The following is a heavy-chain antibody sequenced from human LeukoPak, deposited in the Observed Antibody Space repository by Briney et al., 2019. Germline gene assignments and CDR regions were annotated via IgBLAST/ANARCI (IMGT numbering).Heavy chain of an antibody. CDR3: ARSPYCSSTSCSYYYYYMDV. CDR1: GFTFSSYA. J-gene: IGHJ6*03. D-gene: IGHD2-2*01. V-gene: IGHV3-30-3*01. CDR2: ISYDGSNK. Sequence: GGSLRLSCAASGFTFSSYAMHWVRQAPGKGLEWVAVISYDGSNKYYADSVKGRFTISRDNSKNTLYLQMNSLRAEDTAVYYCARSPYCSSTSCSYYYYYMDVWGKGTTVTVSS.